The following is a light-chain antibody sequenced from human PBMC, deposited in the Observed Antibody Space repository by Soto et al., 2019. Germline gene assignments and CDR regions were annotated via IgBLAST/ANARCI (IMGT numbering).Light chain of an antibody. CDR1: QSVSTW. CDR2: EAS. J-gene: IGKJ1*01. Sequence: DIQMTQSPSTLSASVGDRVTITCRPSQSVSTWLAWYQQKPGEAPNLLIYEASRLQSGVPSRFSGSGSGTEFTLTISSLQPDDFAAYYCQLYDSYSRTFGQGTKVDIK. CDR3: QLYDSYSRT. V-gene: IGKV1-5*01.